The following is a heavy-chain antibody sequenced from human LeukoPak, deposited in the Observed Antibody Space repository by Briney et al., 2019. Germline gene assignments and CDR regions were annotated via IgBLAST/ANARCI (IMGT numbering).Heavy chain of an antibody. CDR1: GFTFSSYW. V-gene: IGHV3-7*03. Sequence: PGGSLRLSCAASGFTFSSYWMNWARHAPGKGLEWVASINHNGNVNYYVDSVKGRFTISRDNAKNSLYLQMSNLRAEDTAVYFCARGGGLDVWGQGATVTVSS. CDR3: ARGGGLDV. J-gene: IGHJ6*02. CDR2: INHNGNVN. D-gene: IGHD3-16*01.